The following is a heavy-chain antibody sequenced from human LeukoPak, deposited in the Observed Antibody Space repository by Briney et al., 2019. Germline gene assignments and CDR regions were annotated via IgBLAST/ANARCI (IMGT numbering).Heavy chain of an antibody. Sequence: GASVKVSCKASGFTFTSSVVQWVRQARGQRLEWIGSIVVGSGNTNYAQKFQERLTITRDMSTSTAYMELRSLRSEDTAVYYCAASGIVGSTGNYYYYMDVWGKGTTVTVSS. J-gene: IGHJ6*03. CDR2: IVVGSGNT. D-gene: IGHD1-26*01. CDR3: AASGIVGSTGNYYYYMDV. V-gene: IGHV1-58*01. CDR1: GFTFTSSV.